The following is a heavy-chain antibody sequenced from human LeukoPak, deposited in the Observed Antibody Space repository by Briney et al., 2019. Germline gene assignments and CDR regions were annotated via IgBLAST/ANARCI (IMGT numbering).Heavy chain of an antibody. J-gene: IGHJ4*02. CDR2: ISWNSGSI. CDR1: GFTFDDYA. Sequence: GRSLRLSCAASGFTFDDYAMHWVRQAPGKGLEWVSGISWNSGSIGYADSVKGRFTISRDNAKNSLYLQMNSLRAEDTALYYCAKDIADALRYFDAWGQGTLVIVSS. D-gene: IGHD3-9*01. CDR3: AKDIADALRYFDA. V-gene: IGHV3-9*01.